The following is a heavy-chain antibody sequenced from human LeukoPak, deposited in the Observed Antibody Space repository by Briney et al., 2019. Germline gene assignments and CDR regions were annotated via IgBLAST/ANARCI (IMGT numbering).Heavy chain of an antibody. CDR1: GYTFTSYG. D-gene: IGHD3-9*01. CDR3: ARDRGHYDILTGYYTPMDV. V-gene: IGHV1-18*01. J-gene: IGHJ6*03. CDR2: ISAYNGNT. Sequence: ASVKVSCKASGYTFTSYGISWVRQAPGQGLEWMGWISAYNGNTNYAQKLQGRVTMTTDTSTSTAYMELRSLRPDDTAVYYCARDRGHYDILTGYYTPMDVWGKGTTVTVSS.